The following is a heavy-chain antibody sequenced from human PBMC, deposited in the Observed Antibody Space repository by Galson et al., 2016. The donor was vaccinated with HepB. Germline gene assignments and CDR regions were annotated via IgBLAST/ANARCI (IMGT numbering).Heavy chain of an antibody. V-gene: IGHV5-51*01. CDR1: GYKLTGYW. CDR2: IYPGDSDT. Sequence: QSGAEVKTPGESLKISCQASGYKLTGYWIGWVRQMPGKGLEWMGIIYPGDSDTRYSPSFQGQVTISADKSSSTAYLEWTSLSASDTATYYCTRQACSGGACYSFWYLDFWGRGTPVIVSS. D-gene: IGHD2-21*02. CDR3: TRQACSGGACYSFWYLDF. J-gene: IGHJ2*01.